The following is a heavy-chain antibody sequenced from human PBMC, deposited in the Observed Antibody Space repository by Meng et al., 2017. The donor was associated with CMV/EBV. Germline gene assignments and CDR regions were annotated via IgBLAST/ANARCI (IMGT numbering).Heavy chain of an antibody. CDR2: INPNSGGT. CDR1: GYTFTGYY. D-gene: IGHD6-19*01. V-gene: IGHV1-2*02. J-gene: IGHJ6*02. CDR3: ARGARAGPAYYYYGMDV. Sequence: ASVKVSCKASGYTFTGYYMHWVRQAPGQGLEWMGWINPNSGGTNYAQKFQGRVTMTRDTSISTAYMELSRLRSDDTAVYYCARGARAGPAYYYYGMDVWGQGTTVTVSS.